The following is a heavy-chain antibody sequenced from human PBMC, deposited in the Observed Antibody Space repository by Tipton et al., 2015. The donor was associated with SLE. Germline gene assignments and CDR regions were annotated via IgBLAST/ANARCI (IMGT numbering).Heavy chain of an antibody. J-gene: IGHJ4*02. CDR1: GYSISSGYY. Sequence: TLSLTCAVSGYSISSGYYWGWIRQPPGKGLEWIGEINHSGSTNYNPSLKSRVTISVDTSKNQFSLKLSSVTAADTAVYYCARGLNSVAQLDYWGQGTLVTVSS. V-gene: IGHV4-38-2*01. CDR2: INHSGST. CDR3: ARGLNSVAQLDY. D-gene: IGHD2/OR15-2a*01.